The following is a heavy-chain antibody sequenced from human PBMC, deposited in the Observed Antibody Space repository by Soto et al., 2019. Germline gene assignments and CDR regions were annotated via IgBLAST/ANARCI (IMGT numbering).Heavy chain of an antibody. CDR2: IIPMFGAV. V-gene: IGHV1-69*01. D-gene: IGHD3-10*01. J-gene: IGHJ6*02. CDR3: ARERGSGSYNKVGYYSFGVDA. CDR1: GGTLSDYA. Sequence: QVQLVQSGAEVKKPGSSVKVSCKASGGTLSDYAISWVRQAPGQGLEWMGGIIPMFGAVNYAQRFQGRVTITADEATSTAYVELSSLRSEDTAVYYCARERGSGSYNKVGYYSFGVDAWGQGTTVTVS.